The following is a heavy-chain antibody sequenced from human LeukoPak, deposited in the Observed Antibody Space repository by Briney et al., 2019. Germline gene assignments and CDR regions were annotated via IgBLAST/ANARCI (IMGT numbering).Heavy chain of an antibody. J-gene: IGHJ4*02. CDR1: GFTFTNYW. D-gene: IGHD4-17*01. CDR3: ATDLG. V-gene: IGHV3-74*01. Sequence: GRSLRLSCAASGFTFTNYWMHWVRQPPGKGLVWVSRVDHGGSGTAYADSVTGRFTISRDNAKNTVYLQMNSLRAEDTAVYYCATDLGWGQGTLVTVSS. CDR2: VDHGGSGT.